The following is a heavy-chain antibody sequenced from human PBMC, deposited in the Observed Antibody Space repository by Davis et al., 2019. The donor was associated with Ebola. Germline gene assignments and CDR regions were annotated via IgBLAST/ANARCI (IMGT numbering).Heavy chain of an antibody. V-gene: IGHV4-34*11. Sequence: SETLSLTCAVYGDSFSGYKWSWIRQPPGKGLEWIGAIYYNGRTYYKSSLESRVTISLDTSKNQFSLRLNSVTAADTGIYFCARDRHDSSAYGFWGQGTLVTVSS. J-gene: IGHJ4*02. CDR2: IYYNGRT. CDR1: GDSFSGYK. D-gene: IGHD3-22*01. CDR3: ARDRHDSSAYGF.